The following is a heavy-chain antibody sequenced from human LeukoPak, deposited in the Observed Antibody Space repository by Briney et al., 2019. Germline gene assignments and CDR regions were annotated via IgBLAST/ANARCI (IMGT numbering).Heavy chain of an antibody. CDR3: ATLDPPSSGGSWRQPNDY. CDR1: GFTFSNAW. D-gene: IGHD6-13*01. J-gene: IGHJ4*02. Sequence: GGSLRLSCAASGFTFSNAWMSWVRQAPGKGLEWVGRIKSKTDGGTTDYAAPVKGRFTISRDDSKNTLYLQMNSLKTEDTAVYSCATLDPPSSGGSWRQPNDYWGQGTLVTVSS. CDR2: IKSKTDGGTT. V-gene: IGHV3-15*01.